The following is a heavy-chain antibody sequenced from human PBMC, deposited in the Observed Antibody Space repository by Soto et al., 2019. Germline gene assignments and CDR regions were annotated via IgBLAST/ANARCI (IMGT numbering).Heavy chain of an antibody. V-gene: IGHV3-15*07. CDR2: IKSKTKGGAT. D-gene: IGHD5-12*01. Sequence: NPGGSLRLSCAASGFTFNNAWMNWVRLAPGKGLEWVGRIKSKTKGGATDYAAPVKGRFTISRDDSKNTVYLQLDSLKTEDTAVYYCTTASRDYDLRIHVYWGQGTRVTVSS. CDR3: TTASRDYDLRIHVY. CDR1: GFTFNNAW. J-gene: IGHJ4*02.